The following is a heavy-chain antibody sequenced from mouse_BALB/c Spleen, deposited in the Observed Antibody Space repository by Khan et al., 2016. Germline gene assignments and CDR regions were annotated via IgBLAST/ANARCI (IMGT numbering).Heavy chain of an antibody. CDR1: GYSITSDYA. D-gene: IGHD2-4*01. Sequence: VQLQQSGPGLVKPSQSLSLTCTVTGYSITSDYAWNWIRQFPGNKLEWMGYISYSGSTSYNPSLKSRISITRDTSKNQFFLQLNSVTTEDTATYYCARRDYDYWYFDVWGAGTTVTVSS. CDR2: ISYSGST. CDR3: ARRDYDYWYFDV. J-gene: IGHJ1*01. V-gene: IGHV3-2*02.